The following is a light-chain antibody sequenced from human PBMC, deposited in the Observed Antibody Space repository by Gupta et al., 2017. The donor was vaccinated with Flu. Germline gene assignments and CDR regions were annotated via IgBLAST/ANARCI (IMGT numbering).Light chain of an antibody. CDR3: AAWDDSLNGRV. CDR2: SNN. Sequence: HSVLSQPPSASGTPGQRATISCSGSSSNIGSNTVNWYQQLPGTAPKLLIYSNNQRPSGVPDRFSGSKSGTSASLAISGLQSEDEADYYCAAWDDSLNGRVFGGGTKLTVL. V-gene: IGLV1-44*01. J-gene: IGLJ3*02. CDR1: SSNIGSNT.